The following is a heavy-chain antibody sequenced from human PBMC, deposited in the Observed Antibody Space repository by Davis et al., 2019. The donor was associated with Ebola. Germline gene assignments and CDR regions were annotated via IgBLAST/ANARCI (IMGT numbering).Heavy chain of an antibody. CDR3: ARDRAYGMDV. CDR2: VSGNENSA. V-gene: IGHV3-64*01. Sequence: GESLKISCVASGFTFRNFGMHWVRQAPGRGLEYVSAVSGNENSAYYANSVKGRFTISRDNSKNTLYLQMGSLRAEDMAVYYCARDRAYGMDVWGKGTTVIVSS. CDR1: GFTFRNFG. J-gene: IGHJ6*04.